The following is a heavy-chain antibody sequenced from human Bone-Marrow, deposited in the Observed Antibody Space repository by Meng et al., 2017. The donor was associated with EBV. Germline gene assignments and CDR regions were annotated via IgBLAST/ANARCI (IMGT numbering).Heavy chain of an antibody. CDR3: ATQRRDTDWFDP. CDR1: GGSFSGYY. CDR2: INHSGST. Sequence: QGQLQEGGAGLLKPSETRSLPCVGYGGSFSGYYWTWIRQPPGKGLEWIGEINHSGSTNYNPSLKSRVTISVDTSKNQFSLKLSSVTAADTAVYYCATQRRDTDWFDPWGQGTLVTVSS. V-gene: IGHV4-34*01. D-gene: IGHD6-25*01. J-gene: IGHJ5*02.